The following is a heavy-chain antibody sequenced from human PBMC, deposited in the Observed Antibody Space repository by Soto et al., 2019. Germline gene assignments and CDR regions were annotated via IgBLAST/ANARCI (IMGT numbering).Heavy chain of an antibody. Sequence: GGSLRLSCAASGFTFTRYSMNWVRQAPGKGLEWVSSISSTTNYIYYADSMKGRFTVSRDNAKNSVYLDMNSLSAEDTAVYCCARESEDLTSNFDYWGQGTLVTVSS. CDR2: ISSTTNYI. J-gene: IGHJ4*02. CDR1: GFTFTRYS. V-gene: IGHV3-21*01. CDR3: ARESEDLTSNFDY.